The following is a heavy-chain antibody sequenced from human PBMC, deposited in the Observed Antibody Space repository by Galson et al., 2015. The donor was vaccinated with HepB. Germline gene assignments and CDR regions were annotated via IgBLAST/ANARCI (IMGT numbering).Heavy chain of an antibody. CDR3: ARQYDTSGYYAY. D-gene: IGHD3-22*01. CDR2: INPLFGSG. V-gene: IGHV1-69*13. J-gene: IGHJ4*02. CDR1: GGTFSSHT. Sequence: SVKVSCKASGGTFSSHTISWVRQAPGQGLEWMGGINPLFGSGNYAQKFQGRVTITADESKSTTYTELSSLRSDDTAVYYCARQYDTSGYYAYWGQGTLVTVSS.